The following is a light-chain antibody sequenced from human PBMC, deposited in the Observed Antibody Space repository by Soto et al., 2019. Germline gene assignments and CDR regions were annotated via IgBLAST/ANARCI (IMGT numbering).Light chain of an antibody. CDR2: AAS. CDR1: QGISSY. V-gene: IGKV1-9*01. J-gene: IGKJ1*01. CDR3: HQYNNWPLGT. Sequence: IQLTQSPSSLSASVGDRVTITCRASQGISSYLAWYQQKPGKAPKLLIYAASTLQSGVPSRFSGSGSGTDFTLTISSLQAEDSAVYYCHQYNNWPLGTFGPGTKVDIK.